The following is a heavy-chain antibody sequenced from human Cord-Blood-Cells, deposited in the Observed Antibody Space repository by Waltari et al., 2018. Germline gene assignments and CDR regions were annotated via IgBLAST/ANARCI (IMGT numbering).Heavy chain of an antibody. CDR2: INHSGST. CDR1: GGSFSGYY. V-gene: IGHV4-34*01. J-gene: IGHJ5*02. CDR3: ARVKRKWFDP. Sequence: QVQLQQWGAGLLKPSETLSLTCAVHGGSFSGYYWSWIRQPPGKGLEWIGEINHSGSTNYNPSLKSRVTISVDTSKNQFSLKLSSVTAADTAVYYCARVKRKWFDPWGQGTLVTVSS.